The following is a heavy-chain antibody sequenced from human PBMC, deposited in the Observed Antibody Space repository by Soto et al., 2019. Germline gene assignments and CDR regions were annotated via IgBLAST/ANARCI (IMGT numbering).Heavy chain of an antibody. CDR3: ARDVSGITGTTPGRGMDV. CDR1: GGTFSSHA. Sequence: GASVKVSCKASGGTFSSHAISWVRQAPGQGLEWMGGIIPIFGTANYAQKFQGRVTITADESTSTAYMELSSLRSEDTAVYYCARDVSGITGTTPGRGMDVWGQGTTVTVSS. D-gene: IGHD1-7*01. J-gene: IGHJ6*02. CDR2: IIPIFGTA. V-gene: IGHV1-69*13.